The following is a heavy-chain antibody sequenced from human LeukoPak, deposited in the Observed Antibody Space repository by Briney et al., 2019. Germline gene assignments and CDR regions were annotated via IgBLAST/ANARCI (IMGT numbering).Heavy chain of an antibody. CDR2: IHDRGPA. D-gene: IGHD6-13*01. V-gene: IGHV4-30-2*01. CDR3: ARDAVLRGGSSWLLDAFDI. J-gene: IGHJ3*02. CDR1: GYAITSGGFS. Sequence: SETLSLTCTVSGYAITSGGFSWNWIRQPPGKGLEWIGCIHDRGPAYYNPSLKSRFTISVDTSKNQFSLKLSSVTAADTAVYYCARDAVLRGGSSWLLDAFDIWGQGAMVTVSS.